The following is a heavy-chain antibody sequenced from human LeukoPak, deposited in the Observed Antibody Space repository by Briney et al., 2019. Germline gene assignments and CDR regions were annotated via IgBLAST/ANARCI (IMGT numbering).Heavy chain of an antibody. D-gene: IGHD3-9*01. CDR1: GFTFSSYT. CDR2: ISSSSSTI. V-gene: IGHV3-48*04. Sequence: GGSLRLSCAASGFTFSSYTMNWVRQAPGKGLEWVSYISSSSSTIYYADSVKGRFTVSRDNAKNSLYLEMNSLRAEDTAVYYCARLTRYAGDPWGQGTLVIVSS. CDR3: ARLTRYAGDP. J-gene: IGHJ5*02.